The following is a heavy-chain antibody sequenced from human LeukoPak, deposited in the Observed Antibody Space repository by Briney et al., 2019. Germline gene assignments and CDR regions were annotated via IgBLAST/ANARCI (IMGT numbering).Heavy chain of an antibody. CDR1: GYTFTGYY. D-gene: IGHD6-13*01. V-gene: IGHV1-2*02. CDR3: ARDRSLGSSSCFDY. J-gene: IGHJ4*02. Sequence: ASVKVSCKASGYTFTGYYMHWVRQAPGQGLEWMGWINLNSGGTNYAQKFQGRVTMTRDTSISTAYMELSRLRSDDTAVYYCARDRSLGSSSCFDYWGQGTLVTVSS. CDR2: INLNSGGT.